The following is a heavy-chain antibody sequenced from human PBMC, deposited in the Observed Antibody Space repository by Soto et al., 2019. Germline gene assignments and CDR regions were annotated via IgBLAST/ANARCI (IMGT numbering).Heavy chain of an antibody. CDR2: IGAYNGDT. Sequence: QVQLLQSGAEVRKPGASVKVSCKASGYTFTNYGITWVRQAPGQGLVWMGGIGAYNGDTHYTQRLQGRVTMTTDTSTSTAYMELRGLRSDDTAIYYGARVRQLVGYFYYYMDVWGKGTTVTVSS. CDR3: ARVRQLVGYFYYYMDV. J-gene: IGHJ6*03. CDR1: GYTFTNYG. D-gene: IGHD6-6*01. V-gene: IGHV1-18*01.